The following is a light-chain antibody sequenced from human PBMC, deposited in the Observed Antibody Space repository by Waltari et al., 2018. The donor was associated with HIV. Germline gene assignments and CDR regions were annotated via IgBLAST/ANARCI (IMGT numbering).Light chain of an antibody. CDR1: QSVSSY. J-gene: IGKJ5*01. V-gene: IGKV3-11*01. CDR2: DAS. Sequence: EIVLTQSPATLSLSPGERATLSCRPSQSVSSYLAWYQQKPGQAPRLLIYDASNRATGIPARFSGSGSGTDFTLTISSLEPEDFAVYYGQQRSNWPPVTFGQGTRLEIK. CDR3: QQRSNWPPVT.